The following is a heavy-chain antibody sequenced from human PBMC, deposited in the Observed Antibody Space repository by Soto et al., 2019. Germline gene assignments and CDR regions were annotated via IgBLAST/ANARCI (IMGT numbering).Heavy chain of an antibody. CDR2: IYYSGST. D-gene: IGHD6-13*01. CDR1: GGSISSYY. J-gene: IGHJ6*03. CDR3: ARREAAADYYYYMDV. V-gene: IGHV4-59*08. Sequence: SETLSLTCTVSGGSISSYYWSWIRQPPGKGLEWIGYIYYSGSTNYNPSLKSRVTISVDTSKNQFSLKLSSVTAADTAVYYCARREAAADYYYYMDVWGKGTTVTVSS.